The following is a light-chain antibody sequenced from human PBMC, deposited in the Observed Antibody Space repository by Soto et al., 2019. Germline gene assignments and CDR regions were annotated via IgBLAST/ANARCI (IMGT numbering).Light chain of an antibody. CDR2: DAS. Sequence: DIQMTQSPSSLSASVGDRVTITCPASQDISNYLNWYQQKPGKAPKLLIYDASNLETGVPSRFSGSGAGTDFTFTISSLQPEDMATYYCQQYDNLPTFGGGTKVEIK. CDR3: QQYDNLPT. J-gene: IGKJ4*01. CDR1: QDISNY. V-gene: IGKV1-33*01.